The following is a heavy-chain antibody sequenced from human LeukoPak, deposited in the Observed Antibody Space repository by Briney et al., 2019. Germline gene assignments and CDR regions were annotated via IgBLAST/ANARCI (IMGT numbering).Heavy chain of an antibody. CDR1: GGSISSYY. CDR2: IYYSGST. D-gene: IGHD4-23*01. Sequence: PSETLSLTCTVSGGSISSYYWSWIRQPPGKGLEWIGFIYYSGSTNYNPSLKSRVTISVDTSKNQFSLKLSSVTAADTAVYYCARPSLDYGGIDAFDFWGQGTLVTVPS. J-gene: IGHJ3*01. CDR3: ARPSLDYGGIDAFDF. V-gene: IGHV4-59*08.